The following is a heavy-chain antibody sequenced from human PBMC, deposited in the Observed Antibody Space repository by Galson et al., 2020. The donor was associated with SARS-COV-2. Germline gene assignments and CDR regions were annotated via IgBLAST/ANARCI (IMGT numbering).Heavy chain of an antibody. J-gene: IGHJ4*02. D-gene: IGHD5-12*01. CDR2: RKQDGSEK. CDR1: GFTFSSYW. V-gene: IGHV3-7*04. Sequence: GGSLKLSCAAYGFTFSSYWMSWVRQAPGKGLEWVANRKQDGSEKYYVDSVKGRFTISRDNAKNSLYLQMNSLRAEDTAVYYCARGGYSGYEYYFDYWGQGTLVTVSS. CDR3: ARGGYSGYEYYFDY.